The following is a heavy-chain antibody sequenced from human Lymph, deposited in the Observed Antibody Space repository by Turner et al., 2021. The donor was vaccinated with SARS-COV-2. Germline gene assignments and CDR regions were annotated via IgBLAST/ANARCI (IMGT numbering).Heavy chain of an antibody. V-gene: IGHV1-24*01. D-gene: IGHD2-15*01. CDR1: GYTLTELS. J-gene: IGHJ6*02. CDR3: ATVLCTGSSCYYYGMDV. CDR2: FDPEDGEI. Sequence: QVQLVQSGAEVKKPGASVKVSCKVSGYTLTELSMHWVRQAPGKGLEWMGGFDPEDGEISYAQKFQGRVTMTEDTSTDTAYMELSSLRSEDTAVYYCATVLCTGSSCYYYGMDVWGQGTTVTVSS.